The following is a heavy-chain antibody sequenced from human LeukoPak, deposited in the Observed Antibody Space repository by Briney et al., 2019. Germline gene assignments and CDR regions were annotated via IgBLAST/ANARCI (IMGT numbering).Heavy chain of an antibody. V-gene: IGHV3-43*01. CDR1: GFAFDVFS. Sequence: GGSLRLSCAASGFAFDVFSMHWVRQAPGKGLEWVSLINRDGVTRYYPASVKGRFTISRNNSRNSLYLQLNSLPIEDTALYYCAKEGYNSRWISFDPWGRGALVTVSS. D-gene: IGHD6-19*01. CDR3: AKEGYNSRWISFDP. CDR2: INRDGVTR. J-gene: IGHJ5*02.